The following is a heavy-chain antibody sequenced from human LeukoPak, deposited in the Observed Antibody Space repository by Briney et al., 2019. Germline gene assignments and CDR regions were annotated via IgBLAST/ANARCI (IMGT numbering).Heavy chain of an antibody. CDR2: INHRGFT. J-gene: IGHJ4*02. CDR1: GGSFRGYY. Sequence: PSETLSLTCAVSGGSFRGYYWSWIRQPPRKGLEWIGEINHRGFTNYNPSLNSRVTISVETSKNQFSLKLSSVTAADTAIYYCAVGSCSGGSCYSDPRDDYWGQGTLVTVSS. V-gene: IGHV4-34*01. D-gene: IGHD2-15*01. CDR3: AVGSCSGGSCYSDPRDDY.